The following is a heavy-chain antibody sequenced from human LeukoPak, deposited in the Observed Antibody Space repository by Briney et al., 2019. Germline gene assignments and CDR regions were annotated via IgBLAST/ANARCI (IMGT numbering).Heavy chain of an antibody. J-gene: IGHJ4*02. D-gene: IGHD3-16*01. V-gene: IGHV3-64*01. CDR2: ISSNGGST. CDR1: GFTFRTYA. Sequence: GGSPRLSCAASGFTFRTYAMHWVRQAPGKGLEYVSAISSNGGSTYYANSVKGRFTISRDNSKNTLYLQMGSLRPEDMAVYYCVTLGADYWGQGTLVTVSS. CDR3: VTLGADY.